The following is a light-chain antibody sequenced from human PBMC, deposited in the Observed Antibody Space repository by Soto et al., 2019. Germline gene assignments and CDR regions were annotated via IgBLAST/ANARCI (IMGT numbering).Light chain of an antibody. V-gene: IGKV3-15*01. CDR3: QQYNNRSPWT. CDR2: GAS. J-gene: IGKJ1*01. Sequence: EIVMTQSPATLSVSPGERATLSCRARQSISSNLAWYQHKPGQAPRLLIYGASNRATAIPARFSGSGSGTEFTLSISSLQSEDFAVYYCQQYNNRSPWTFGQGTKVEIK. CDR1: QSISSN.